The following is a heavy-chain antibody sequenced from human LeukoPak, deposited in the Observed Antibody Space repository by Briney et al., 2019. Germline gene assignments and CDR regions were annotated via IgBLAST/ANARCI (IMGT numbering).Heavy chain of an antibody. J-gene: IGHJ5*02. D-gene: IGHD3-22*01. Sequence: GGSLRLSCAASGFPFTNAWMSWVRQAPGKGLEWVGRIKSKTDGGTIHYAAPVKGRFTISRDDSKNTLYLQMNSLKTEDTAVYYCTTEDYYDSSGYLYNWFDPWGQGVLVTVSS. V-gene: IGHV3-15*05. CDR2: IKSKTDGGTI. CDR1: GFPFTNAW. CDR3: TTEDYYDSSGYLYNWFDP.